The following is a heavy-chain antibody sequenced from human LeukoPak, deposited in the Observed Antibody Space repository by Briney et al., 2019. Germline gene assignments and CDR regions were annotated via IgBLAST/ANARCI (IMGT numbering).Heavy chain of an antibody. CDR3: AKSGSGFDGYYFDY. CDR1: GFTFSSYW. Sequence: GGSLRLSCAASGFTFSSYWMSWVRQAPGKGLEWVSAISGSGGSTYYADSVKGRFTISRDNSKNTLYLQMNSLRAEDTAVYYCAKSGSGFDGYYFDYWGQGTLVTVSS. D-gene: IGHD3-3*01. V-gene: IGHV3-23*01. J-gene: IGHJ4*02. CDR2: ISGSGGST.